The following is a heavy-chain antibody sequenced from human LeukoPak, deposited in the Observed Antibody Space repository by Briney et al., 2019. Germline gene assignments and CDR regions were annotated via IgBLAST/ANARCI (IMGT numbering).Heavy chain of an antibody. CDR3: AKGMEQWLVTELDY. CDR2: ISGSGGST. D-gene: IGHD6-19*01. J-gene: IGHJ4*02. CDR1: GFTFSSYA. Sequence: GGSLRLSCAASGFTFSSYAMSWVRQAPGKGXXXXXAISGSGGSTYYADSVKGRFTISRDNSKNTLYLQMNSLRAEDTAVYYCAKGMEQWLVTELDYWGQGALVTVSS. V-gene: IGHV3-23*01.